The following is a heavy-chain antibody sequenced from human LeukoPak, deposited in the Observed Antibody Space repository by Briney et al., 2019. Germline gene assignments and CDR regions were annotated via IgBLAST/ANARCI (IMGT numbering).Heavy chain of an antibody. CDR1: GFTFDSYA. V-gene: IGHV3-23*01. Sequence: GGSLRLSCAASGFTFDSYAVSWVRQAPGKGLEWVSAISGSGLDTYYADSVKGRFTVSRDNSKNTVYLQMNSLRAEDTAIYYCAREREGSTLNWGQGTLVSVSS. D-gene: IGHD5/OR15-5a*01. CDR3: AREREGSTLN. CDR2: ISGSGLDT. J-gene: IGHJ4*02.